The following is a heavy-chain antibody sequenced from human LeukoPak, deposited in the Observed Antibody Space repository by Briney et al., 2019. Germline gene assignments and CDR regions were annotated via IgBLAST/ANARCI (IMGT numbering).Heavy chain of an antibody. D-gene: IGHD5-24*01. V-gene: IGHV3-66*01. Sequence: GGSLRLSCAASGFTVSSNYMSWVRQAPGKGLEWVSVIYSGGSTYYADSVKGRFTISRDNSKNTLYLQMNSLRAEDTAVYYCARDGGDGYDVFFFDYWGQGTLVTVSS. CDR1: GFTVSSNY. J-gene: IGHJ4*02. CDR2: IYSGGST. CDR3: ARDGGDGYDVFFFDY.